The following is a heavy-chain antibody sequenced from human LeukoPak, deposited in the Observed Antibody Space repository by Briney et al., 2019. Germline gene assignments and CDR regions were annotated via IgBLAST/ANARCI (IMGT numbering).Heavy chain of an antibody. CDR3: ARGGHGSGSGAFDI. D-gene: IGHD3-10*01. V-gene: IGHV3-48*04. Sequence: GGSLRLSCAASGFTFSSYSMNWVRQAPGKGLEWVSYISSSSSTIYYADSVKGRFTISRDNAKNSLYLQMNSLRAEDTAVYYCARGGHGSGSGAFDIWGQGTMVTVSS. CDR2: ISSSSSTI. CDR1: GFTFSSYS. J-gene: IGHJ3*02.